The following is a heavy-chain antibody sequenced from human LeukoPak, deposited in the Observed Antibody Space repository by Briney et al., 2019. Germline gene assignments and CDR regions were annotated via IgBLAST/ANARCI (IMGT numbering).Heavy chain of an antibody. Sequence: PGGSLRLSCTASGFTFNNYAMTWVRQAPGKGLEWVSAITGSGAYTNYADSVKGRFTISRDNSKNTIYMQMNSLRAEDTAIYYCAKRRSTGSGYFDFWGRGTLVTVSS. CDR3: AKRRSTGSGYFDF. J-gene: IGHJ4*02. V-gene: IGHV3-23*01. D-gene: IGHD3-22*01. CDR2: ITGSGAYT. CDR1: GFTFNNYA.